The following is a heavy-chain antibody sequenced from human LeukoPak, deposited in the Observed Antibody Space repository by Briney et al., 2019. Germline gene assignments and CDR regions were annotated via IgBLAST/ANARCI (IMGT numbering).Heavy chain of an antibody. Sequence: PGGSLRLSCAASGFTVSSNYMSWVRQAPGKGLEWVSVIYSGGSTYYADSVKGRFTISRDNSKNTLYLQMNSLRADDTAVYYCAKRRGLELTYYYHMDVWGKGTTVTVS. CDR1: GFTVSSNY. V-gene: IGHV3-53*01. CDR3: AKRRGLELTYYYHMDV. D-gene: IGHD1-7*01. J-gene: IGHJ6*03. CDR2: IYSGGST.